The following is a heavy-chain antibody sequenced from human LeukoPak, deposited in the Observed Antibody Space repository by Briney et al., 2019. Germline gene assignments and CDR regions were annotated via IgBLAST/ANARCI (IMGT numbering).Heavy chain of an antibody. V-gene: IGHV1-3*01. CDR1: GYTFTSYG. J-gene: IGHJ1*01. D-gene: IGHD3-22*01. CDR2: INGGNGST. CDR3: ARVPLHDDSGHYYPH. Sequence: ASVKVSCKTSGYTFTSYGMHWVRQAPGQSLEWMGWINGGNGSTKYSEKFQGRVTIIRDTSASTAYMELSSLRSEDTAVYYYARVPLHDDSGHYYPHWGQGTLVTVSS.